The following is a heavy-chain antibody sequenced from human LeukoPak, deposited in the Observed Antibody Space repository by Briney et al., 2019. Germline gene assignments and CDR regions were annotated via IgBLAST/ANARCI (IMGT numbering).Heavy chain of an antibody. D-gene: IGHD6-19*01. CDR3: AGGEVAVAGTDFDY. V-gene: IGHV4-34*01. Sequence: PSETLSLTCAVYGGSFSGYYWSWIRQPPGKGLEWIGEINHSGSTNYNPSLKSRVTISVDTSKNQFSLKLSSVTAADTAVYYCAGGEVAVAGTDFDYLGQGTLVTVSS. CDR2: INHSGST. CDR1: GGSFSGYY. J-gene: IGHJ4*02.